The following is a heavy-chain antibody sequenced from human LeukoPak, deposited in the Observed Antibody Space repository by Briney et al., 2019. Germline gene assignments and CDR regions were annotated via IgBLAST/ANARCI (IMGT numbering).Heavy chain of an antibody. D-gene: IGHD6-19*01. CDR2: LNPKTGTT. Sequence: GASVKISCKASGFTLTSYYFFWVRLAPGQGLEWMGILNPKTGTTGYAQKFQGRVSMTRDTSTSTVYMELSSLRSEDSAIYYCVRDQRRIEVAGCYSDYWGQGTLVTVSA. J-gene: IGHJ4*02. CDR1: GFTLTSYY. CDR3: VRDQRRIEVAGCYSDY. V-gene: IGHV1-46*01.